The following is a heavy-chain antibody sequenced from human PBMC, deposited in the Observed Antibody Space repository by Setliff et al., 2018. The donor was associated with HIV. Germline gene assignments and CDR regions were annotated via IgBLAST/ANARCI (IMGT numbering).Heavy chain of an antibody. CDR2: IYYSGST. Sequence: SETLSLTCTVSGGSISSGSYYWSWIRQHPGKGLEWIGYIYYSGSTYYNPSLKSRVTISVDTSKNQFSLKLSSVTAADTAVYYCAREGTDYYYYYMDVWGKGTTVTVS. CDR3: AREGTDYYYYYMDV. J-gene: IGHJ6*03. D-gene: IGHD1-1*01. CDR1: GGSISSGSYY. V-gene: IGHV4-31*03.